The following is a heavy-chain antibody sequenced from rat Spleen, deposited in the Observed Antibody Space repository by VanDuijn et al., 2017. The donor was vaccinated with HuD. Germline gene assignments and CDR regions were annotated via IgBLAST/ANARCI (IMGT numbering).Heavy chain of an antibody. Sequence: EVQLVESDGGLVQPGKSLKLSCAASGFTFRNFDMAWVRQDPTKGLEWVASITYTVGSTYYPDSVTGRFTISRDNAKSILYLKMNSLRSEDTATYYCTRDIILRVYHYVDYWGQGVMVTVSS. CDR2: ITYTVGST. J-gene: IGHJ2*01. CDR1: GFTFRNFD. CDR3: TRDIILRVYHYVDY. D-gene: IGHD1-7*01. V-gene: IGHV5-20*01.